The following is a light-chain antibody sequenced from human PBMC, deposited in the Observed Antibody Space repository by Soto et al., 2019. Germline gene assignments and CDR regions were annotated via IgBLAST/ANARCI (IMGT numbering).Light chain of an antibody. CDR1: QSVSSSY. CDR2: GAS. V-gene: IGKV3-20*01. CDR3: QNYGSLTSST. Sequence: EIVLTQSPGTLSLSPGERATLSCRASQSVSSSYLAWYQQKPGQAPRLIIYGASSRATGIPDRFSGSGSGTDFTLTISRLEPEDFAVSYCQNYGSLTSSTFGQGTKVEIK. J-gene: IGKJ1*01.